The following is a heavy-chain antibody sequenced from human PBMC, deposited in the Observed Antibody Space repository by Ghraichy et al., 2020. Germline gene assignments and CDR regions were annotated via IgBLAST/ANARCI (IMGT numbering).Heavy chain of an antibody. J-gene: IGHJ4*02. CDR2: INDSGST. D-gene: IGHD2-15*01. Sequence: SETLSLTCAVYGGSFSGYYWSWIRQPPGKGLEWIGEINDSGSTNYNPSLKSRVTISVDTSKNQFSLKLSSVTAADTAVYYCARGDLYCSGGSCDTRYFDYWGQGTLVTVSS. CDR3: ARGDLYCSGGSCDTRYFDY. V-gene: IGHV4-34*01. CDR1: GGSFSGYY.